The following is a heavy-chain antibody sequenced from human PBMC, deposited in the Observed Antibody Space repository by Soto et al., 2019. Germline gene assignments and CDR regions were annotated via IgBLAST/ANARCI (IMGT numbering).Heavy chain of an antibody. CDR3: ARVNTAGGDAFDI. D-gene: IGHD5-18*01. Sequence: SETLSLTCTVSGGSISSGGYYWSWIRQHPGKGLEWIGYIYYSGSTYYNPSLKSRVTISVDTSKNQFSLKLSSVTAADTAVYYCARVNTAGGDAFDIWGQGTMVTVSS. CDR1: GGSISSGGYY. J-gene: IGHJ3*02. V-gene: IGHV4-31*03. CDR2: IYYSGST.